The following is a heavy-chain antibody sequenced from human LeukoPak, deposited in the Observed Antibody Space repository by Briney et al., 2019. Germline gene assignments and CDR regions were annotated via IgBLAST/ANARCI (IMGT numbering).Heavy chain of an antibody. V-gene: IGHV4-39*01. J-gene: IGHJ6*03. Sequence: PSETLSLTCTVSGGSISSSSYYWGWIRQPPGKGLEWIGSIYYSGSTYYNPSLKSRVTISVDTSKNQFSLKLSSVTAADTAVYYCARLSGSYYYYMDVWGKGTTVTISS. CDR3: ARLSGSYYYYMDV. D-gene: IGHD3-10*01. CDR1: GGSISSSSYY. CDR2: IYYSGST.